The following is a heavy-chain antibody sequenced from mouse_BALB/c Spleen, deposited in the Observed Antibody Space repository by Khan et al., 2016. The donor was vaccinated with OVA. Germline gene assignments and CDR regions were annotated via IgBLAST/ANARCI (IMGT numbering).Heavy chain of an antibody. CDR1: GYTSSSNT. D-gene: IGHD1-1*01. Sequence: QVQLQQSGAELARPWASVKLSCKASGYTSSSNTPHWIRQRPGQGLECIGYIHPSSDYNNFNQKFKDKATLTADKYSSTAYMQLSRLTSEDSAVDYCARRTTVYAMDYWGQGTSVTVSS. CDR2: IHPSSDYN. CDR3: ARRTTVYAMDY. J-gene: IGHJ4*01. V-gene: IGHV1-4*01.